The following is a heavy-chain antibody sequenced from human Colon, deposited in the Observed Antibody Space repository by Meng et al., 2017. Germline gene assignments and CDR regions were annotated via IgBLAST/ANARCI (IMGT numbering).Heavy chain of an antibody. J-gene: IGHJ5*02. D-gene: IGHD3-16*01. CDR2: IWYDGSKE. CDR1: GFSFSRYG. Sequence: QVQVVESGGGVVQPGRSLRLSCAASGFSFSRYGLQWVRQAPGKGLEWVAVIWYDGSKEYYADSVKGRFTISRDNSKNTLYLQMNSLRAEDTAAYYCARELMLTFDPWGQGTLVTVSS. V-gene: IGHV3-33*01. CDR3: ARELMLTFDP.